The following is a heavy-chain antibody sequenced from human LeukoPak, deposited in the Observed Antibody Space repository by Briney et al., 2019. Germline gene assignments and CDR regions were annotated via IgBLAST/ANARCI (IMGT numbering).Heavy chain of an antibody. CDR2: IYTSGST. CDR3: ARVWGSSWYFDY. CDR1: GGSISSHY. D-gene: IGHD6-13*01. J-gene: IGHJ4*02. Sequence: SETLSLTCTVSGGSISSHYWGWIRQPAGKGLEWIGRIYTSGSTNQNPSLKSRVTMSVDTSKNQFSLKLSSLTAADTAVYYCARVWGSSWYFDYWGQGTLVSVSS. V-gene: IGHV4-4*07.